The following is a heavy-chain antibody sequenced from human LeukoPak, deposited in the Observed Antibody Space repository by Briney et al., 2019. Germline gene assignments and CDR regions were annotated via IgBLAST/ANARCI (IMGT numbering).Heavy chain of an antibody. Sequence: GGSLRLSCAASGFTFSSYAMSWVRQAPGKGLEWVSAISGSGGSTYYADSVKGQFTISRDNSKNTLYLQMNSLRAEDTAVYYCSSSRRGYSGYDYWFDPWGQGTLVTVSS. CDR2: ISGSGGST. V-gene: IGHV3-23*01. J-gene: IGHJ5*02. CDR1: GFTFSSYA. D-gene: IGHD5-12*01. CDR3: SSSRRGYSGYDYWFDP.